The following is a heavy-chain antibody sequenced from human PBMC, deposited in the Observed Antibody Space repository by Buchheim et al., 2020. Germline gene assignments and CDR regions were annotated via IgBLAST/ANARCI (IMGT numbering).Heavy chain of an antibody. V-gene: IGHV3-48*01. CDR1: GFTFSSYS. CDR3: ARDVPQDIVVVPAAITPFDY. CDR2: ISSSSSTI. D-gene: IGHD2-2*02. J-gene: IGHJ4*02. Sequence: EVQLVESGGGLVQPGGSLRLSCAASGFTFSSYSMNWVRQAPGKGLEWVSYISSSSSTIYYADSVKGRFTISRENAKNSLYLQMNSLRAEDTAVYYCARDVPQDIVVVPAAITPFDYWGQGTL.